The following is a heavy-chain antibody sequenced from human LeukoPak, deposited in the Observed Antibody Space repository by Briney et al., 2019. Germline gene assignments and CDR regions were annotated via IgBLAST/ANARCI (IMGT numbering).Heavy chain of an antibody. Sequence: PGGSLRLSCAASGFTFSNYDMHWVRQPPGKGPEWVAVIWYDGSAKYYVDSVKGRFTISRDNPKNTLYLQMNRLRAEDTAVYYCARVRGYYFDYWGRGTLVTVSS. CDR2: IWYDGSAK. J-gene: IGHJ4*02. V-gene: IGHV3-33*01. CDR1: GFTFSNYD. CDR3: ARVRGYYFDY.